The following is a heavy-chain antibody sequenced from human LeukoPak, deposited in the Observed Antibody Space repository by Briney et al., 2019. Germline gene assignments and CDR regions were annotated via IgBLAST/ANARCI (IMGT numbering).Heavy chain of an antibody. CDR1: GYTFTSYG. CDR3: ARVGQYCSSASCFDY. V-gene: IGHV1-18*01. J-gene: IGHJ4*02. D-gene: IGHD2-2*01. CDR2: ISAYNGNT. Sequence: ASVKVSRKASGYTFTSYGISWVRQAPGQGLEWMGWISAYNGNTNYAQQLQDRVTMTTDTSTNTAYMELRSLKSDDTAVYYCARVGQYCSSASCFDYWGQGTLVTVSS.